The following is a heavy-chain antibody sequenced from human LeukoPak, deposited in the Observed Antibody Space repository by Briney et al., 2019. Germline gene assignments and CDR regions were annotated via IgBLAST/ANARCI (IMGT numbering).Heavy chain of an antibody. D-gene: IGHD2-2*01. Sequence: PAGSLRLSCAASGFTFSNYGLSWVRQAPGQGREWFSGITGSGGSSYYADSVKGRFTISRDNSKNTLYLQMNSLRAEDTAAYYCARDLGYCSSTSCSVFDYWGQGTLVTVSS. V-gene: IGHV3-23*01. J-gene: IGHJ4*02. CDR3: ARDLGYCSSTSCSVFDY. CDR2: ITGSGGSS. CDR1: GFTFSNYG.